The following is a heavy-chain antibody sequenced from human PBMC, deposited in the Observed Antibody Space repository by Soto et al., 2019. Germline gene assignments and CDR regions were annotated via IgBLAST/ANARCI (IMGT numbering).Heavy chain of an antibody. CDR1: GGSFSGYY. CDR3: ARDVVAYYDFWSGYSP. J-gene: IGHJ5*02. CDR2: IYYIRST. Sequence: SETLSLTCAVYGGSFSGYYWSWIRQPPGKGLEWIGEIYYIRSTYYNPSLKSRVTISVDTSKYQFSLKLSFVTAADTAVYYCARDVVAYYDFWSGYSPWGQGTLVTVSS. D-gene: IGHD3-3*01. V-gene: IGHV4-34*09.